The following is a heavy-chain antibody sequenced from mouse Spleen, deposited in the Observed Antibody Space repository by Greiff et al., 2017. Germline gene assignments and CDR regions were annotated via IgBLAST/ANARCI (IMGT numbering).Heavy chain of an antibody. D-gene: IGHD1-1*01. CDR2: IDPENGDT. Sequence: EVQLQQSGAELVRPGASVKLSCTASGFNIKDDYMHWVKQRPEQGLEWIGWIDPENGDTEYASKFQGKATITADTSSNTAYLQLSSLTSEDTAVYYCTTDYYDGSLAWFAYWGQGTLVTVSA. CDR1: GFNIKDDY. CDR3: TTDYYDGSLAWFAY. J-gene: IGHJ3*01. V-gene: IGHV14-4*01.